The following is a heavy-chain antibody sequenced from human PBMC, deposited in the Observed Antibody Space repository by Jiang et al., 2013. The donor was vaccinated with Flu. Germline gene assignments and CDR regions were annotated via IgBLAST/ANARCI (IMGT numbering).Heavy chain of an antibody. J-gene: IGHJ4*02. CDR2: IDPSDSYT. V-gene: IGHV5-10-1*01. D-gene: IGHD6-19*01. CDR1: GYSFTNYW. Sequence: GAEVKKPGESLRISCKGSGYSFTNYWISWVRQMPGKGLEWMGRIDPSDSYTNYSPSFQGHVSISADKSVTSAYLQWSSLKASDTAMYFCARQLSGSLDYWGQGTLVSVSS. CDR3: ARQLSGSLDY.